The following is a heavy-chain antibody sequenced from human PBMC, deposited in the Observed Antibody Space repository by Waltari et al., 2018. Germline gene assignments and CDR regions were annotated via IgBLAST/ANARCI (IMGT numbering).Heavy chain of an antibody. V-gene: IGHV1-69*08. Sequence: QVQLVQSGAEVKKPGSSVTVSCKASGGTFSSYTISWVRQAPGQGLEWMGRIIPILGIANYAQKFQGRVTITADKSTSTAYMELSSLRSEDTAVYYCARDPHYDYVGGSPEKSGMDVWGQGTTVTVSS. CDR1: GGTFSSYT. J-gene: IGHJ6*02. CDR2: IIPILGIA. D-gene: IGHD3-16*01. CDR3: ARDPHYDYVGGSPEKSGMDV.